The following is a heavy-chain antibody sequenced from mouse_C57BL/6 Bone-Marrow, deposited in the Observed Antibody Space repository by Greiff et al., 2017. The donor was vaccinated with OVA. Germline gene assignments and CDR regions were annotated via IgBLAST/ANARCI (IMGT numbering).Heavy chain of an antibody. CDR3: ARGGYFDY. V-gene: IGHV1-63*01. J-gene: IGHJ2*01. Sequence: VQLQQSGAELVRPGTSVKMSCKASGYTFTNYWIRWAKQRPGHGLEWIGDIYPGGGYTNYNEKFKGKATLTADKSSSTAYMQFSSLTSEDSAIYYCARGGYFDYWGQGTTLTVSS. CDR1: GYTFTNYW. CDR2: IYPGGGYT.